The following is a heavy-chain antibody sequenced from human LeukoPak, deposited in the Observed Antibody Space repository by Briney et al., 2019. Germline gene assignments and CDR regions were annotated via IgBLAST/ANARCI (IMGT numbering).Heavy chain of an antibody. J-gene: IGHJ4*02. Sequence: ASVKVSCKASAYTLTDYYVHWVRQAPGQGLEWMGWSHPSSGGAGYAQKFQGRVSMTGDTSISTAYMQLTRLTSDDTAVYYCGIKRIRGNPFDYWGQGTLVTVSS. CDR1: AYTLTDYY. D-gene: IGHD3-10*01. V-gene: IGHV1-2*02. CDR2: SHPSSGGA. CDR3: GIKRIRGNPFDY.